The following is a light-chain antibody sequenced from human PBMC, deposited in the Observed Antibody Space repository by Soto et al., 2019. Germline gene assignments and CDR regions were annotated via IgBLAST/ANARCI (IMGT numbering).Light chain of an antibody. Sequence: EVVLTQSPATLSLSPGAQATLSCRASQDINTYLGWYQQKPGQPPRLLIYDASNRASGIPARFSGSGSGTDFTLTINSLEPEDFAIYYCQHRYNWPLTFGAGTKVDIK. CDR3: QHRYNWPLT. V-gene: IGKV3-11*01. J-gene: IGKJ4*01. CDR2: DAS. CDR1: QDINTY.